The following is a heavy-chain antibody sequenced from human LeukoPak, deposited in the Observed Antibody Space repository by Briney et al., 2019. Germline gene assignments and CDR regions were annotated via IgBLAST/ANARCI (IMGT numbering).Heavy chain of an antibody. CDR3: ARVSPKETTGDDY. D-gene: IGHD7-27*01. V-gene: IGHV1-18*04. CDR1: GYTFTDYY. Sequence: ASVKVSCKASGYTFTDYYMHWVRQAPGQGLEWMGWISAYNGNTNYAQKLQGRVTMTTDTSTSTAYMELRSLRSDDTAVYYCARVSPKETTGDDYWGQGTLVTVSS. J-gene: IGHJ4*02. CDR2: ISAYNGNT.